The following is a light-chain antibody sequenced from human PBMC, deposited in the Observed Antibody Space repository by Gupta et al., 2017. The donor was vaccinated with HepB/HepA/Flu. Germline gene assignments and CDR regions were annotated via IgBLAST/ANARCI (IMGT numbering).Light chain of an antibody. Sequence: QSALTPPASVSGSPGQSITISCTGTSSDVGSYTFVSWYQHHPGKAPKVMIYEVSKRPSGISNRFSGSKSGNTASLTISGLQAEDEADYYCCSYAGFSYVFGTGTKVTVL. V-gene: IGLV2-23*02. J-gene: IGLJ1*01. CDR2: EVS. CDR3: CSYAGFSYV. CDR1: SSDVGSYTF.